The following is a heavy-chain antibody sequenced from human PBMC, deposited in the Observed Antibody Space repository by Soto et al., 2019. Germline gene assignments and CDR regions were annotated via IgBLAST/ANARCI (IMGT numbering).Heavy chain of an antibody. Sequence: QVQLVQSGAEVKKPGASVKVSCKASGYTFTSYGISWVRQAPGQELEWMGWISAYNGNTNYAQKLQGRVTMTTDTSTSTAYMELRSLRSDDTTVYYCARYENDYGDYGSNWFDPWGQGTLVTVSS. D-gene: IGHD4-17*01. V-gene: IGHV1-18*01. CDR1: GYTFTSYG. J-gene: IGHJ5*02. CDR3: ARYENDYGDYGSNWFDP. CDR2: ISAYNGNT.